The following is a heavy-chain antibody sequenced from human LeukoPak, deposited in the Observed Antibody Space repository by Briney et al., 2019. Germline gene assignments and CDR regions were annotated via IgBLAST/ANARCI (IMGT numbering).Heavy chain of an antibody. CDR1: GYTFTSYG. CDR3: AREVTMVRGVIIPYYFDY. Sequence: ASVKVSCKASGYTFTSYGISWVRQAPGQGLEWMGWISSYNGNTNYAQKLQGRATMTTDTSTSTAYMELRSLRSDDTAVYYCAREVTMVRGVIIPYYFDYWGQGTLVTVSS. V-gene: IGHV1-18*01. CDR2: ISSYNGNT. D-gene: IGHD3-10*01. J-gene: IGHJ4*02.